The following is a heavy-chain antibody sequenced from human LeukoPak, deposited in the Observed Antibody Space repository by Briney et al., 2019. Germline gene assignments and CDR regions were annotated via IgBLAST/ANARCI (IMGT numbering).Heavy chain of an antibody. CDR1: GDSISSYY. V-gene: IGHV4-4*07. D-gene: IGHD3-22*01. CDR2: IYTSGST. Sequence: PSETLSLTCTVSGDSISSYYWSWIRQRAGKGLEWIGRIYTSGSTNYNPSLKSRVTMSVDTSKNQFSLKLSSVTAADTAVYYCARDSRTRSGYYPDYWGQGTLVTVSS. CDR3: ARDSRTRSGYYPDY. J-gene: IGHJ4*02.